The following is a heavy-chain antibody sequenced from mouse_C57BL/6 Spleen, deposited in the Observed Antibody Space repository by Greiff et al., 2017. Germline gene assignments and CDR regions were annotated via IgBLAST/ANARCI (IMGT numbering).Heavy chain of an antibody. J-gene: IGHJ1*03. D-gene: IGHD1-1*01. V-gene: IGHV1-72*01. CDR3: AREGGTVEGYFDV. CDR1: GYTFTSYW. Sequence: QVQLQQPGAELVKPGASVKLSCKASGYTFTSYWMHWVKQRPGRGLEWIGRIDPNSGGTKYNEKFKSKATLTVDKPSSTAYMQLSSLTSKDSAVYYCAREGGTVEGYFDVWGTGTTVTVSS. CDR2: IDPNSGGT.